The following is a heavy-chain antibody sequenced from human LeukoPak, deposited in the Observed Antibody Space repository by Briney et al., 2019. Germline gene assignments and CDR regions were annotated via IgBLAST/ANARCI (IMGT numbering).Heavy chain of an antibody. V-gene: IGHV3-23*01. CDR2: INGRGGST. CDR1: GFTFSSYG. D-gene: IGHD4-23*01. Sequence: GGSLRLSCAASGFTFSSYGMSWVRQAPGKGLDWVSGINGRGGSTYYADSVKGRFTISRDNSKNTLYLQMNSLRAKDTAVYYCAKGVRGWTNIDYWGQGTLVTVSS. J-gene: IGHJ4*02. CDR3: AKGVRGWTNIDY.